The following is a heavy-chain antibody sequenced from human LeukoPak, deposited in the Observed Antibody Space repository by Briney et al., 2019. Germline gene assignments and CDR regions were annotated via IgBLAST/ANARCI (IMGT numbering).Heavy chain of an antibody. V-gene: IGHV4-59*01. CDR3: ARDRGSQPFIDY. D-gene: IGHD1-26*01. CDR1: GASIRSYY. J-gene: IGHJ4*02. CDR2: RDKSGWS. Sequence: SETLSLTCTVSGASIRSYYWSWIRQAPGKGLEWIGYRDKSGWSKFNPSLESRVSISVDMSENQFSLKLSSVTAADTAVYYCARDRGSQPFIDYWGQGTLVTVSS.